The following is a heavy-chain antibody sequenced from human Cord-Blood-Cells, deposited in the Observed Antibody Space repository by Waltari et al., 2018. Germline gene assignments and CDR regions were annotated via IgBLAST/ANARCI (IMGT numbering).Heavy chain of an antibody. CDR3: ASSFGSGSYYWYFDL. CDR1: GGSISSSSYY. CDR2: IYDSGST. D-gene: IGHD3-10*01. J-gene: IGHJ2*01. Sequence: QLQLQESGPGLVKPSETLSLTCTVSGGSISSSSYYWGWIRQPPGKGLEWNGSIYDSGSTYYNPSLKSRVTISGDTSKNQFSLKRSSVTAADTAVYYCASSFGSGSYYWYFDLWGRGTLVTVSS. V-gene: IGHV4-39*01.